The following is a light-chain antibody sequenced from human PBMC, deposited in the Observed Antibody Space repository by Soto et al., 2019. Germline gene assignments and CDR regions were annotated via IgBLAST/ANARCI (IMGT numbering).Light chain of an antibody. CDR1: QSISTY. CDR2: VAS. CDR3: QQSYSNTQT. V-gene: IGKV1-39*01. Sequence: DIQMTQSPSSLSATVGDRVTITCRASQSISTYLNWYQQKPGKAPKLLILVASTLPSGVPSRFSGSGSGTDFTLTISSLQPEDFATYYCQQSYSNTQTFSQGTKVDIK. J-gene: IGKJ1*01.